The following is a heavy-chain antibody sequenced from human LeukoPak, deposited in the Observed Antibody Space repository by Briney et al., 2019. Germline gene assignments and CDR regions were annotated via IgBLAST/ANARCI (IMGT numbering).Heavy chain of an antibody. CDR2: IYTTGSA. D-gene: IGHD3-10*01. CDR3: ARGRTLYGSGSYTDY. V-gene: IGHV4-4*07. J-gene: IGHJ4*02. Sequence: PSETLSLTCTVSGGSIGTYYWSWVRQPAGKGLEWIGRIYTTGSANYNPSLESRVTMSLDTSKNQFSLKLISVTAADTTVYYCARGRTLYGSGSYTDYWGQGTLVTVSS. CDR1: GGSIGTYY.